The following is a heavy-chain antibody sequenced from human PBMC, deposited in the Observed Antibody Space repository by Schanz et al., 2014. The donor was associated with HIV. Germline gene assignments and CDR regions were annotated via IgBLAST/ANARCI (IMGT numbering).Heavy chain of an antibody. D-gene: IGHD6-19*01. J-gene: IGHJ4*02. CDR2: ISYDGSNK. V-gene: IGHV3-30*18. CDR1: GLTFITYG. Sequence: QLHLVESGGGVVQPGRSLRLSCAASGLTFITYGMHCVRQAPGKGLEWVAGISYDGSNKYYADSVKGRFTISRDSFNNTLYLHMSSLRAEDTAVYFCAKDRTDSGWYKEGPRELGEWGQGTLVTVSS. CDR3: AKDRTDSGWYKEGPRELGE.